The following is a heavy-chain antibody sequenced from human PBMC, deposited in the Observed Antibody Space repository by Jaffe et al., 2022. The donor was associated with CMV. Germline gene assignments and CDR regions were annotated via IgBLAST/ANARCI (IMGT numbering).Heavy chain of an antibody. CDR3: ARESGPGSSGYIWTYAFDI. D-gene: IGHD1-20*01. Sequence: QVQLQESGPGLVKPSETLSLTCTVSGGSVSSGSYYWSWIRQPPGKGLEWIGYIYYSGSTNYNPSLKSRVTISVDTSKNQFSLKLSSVTAADTAVYYCARESGPGSSGYIWTYAFDIWGQGTMVTVSS. CDR1: GGSVSSGSYY. CDR2: IYYSGST. V-gene: IGHV4-61*01. J-gene: IGHJ3*02.